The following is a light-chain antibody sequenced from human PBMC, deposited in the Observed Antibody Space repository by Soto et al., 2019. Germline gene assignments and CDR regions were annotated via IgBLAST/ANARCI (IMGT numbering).Light chain of an antibody. CDR3: QQYNNWPPIT. Sequence: EIVMTQSPATLSVSPGGRATLSCRASQSISGALAWYPQKPGQAPRLLIYGASTRATGIPARFSGSGSGTEFTLTISSLQSEDFAVYYCQQYNNWPPITFGQGTRLEIK. CDR2: GAS. J-gene: IGKJ5*01. CDR1: QSISGA. V-gene: IGKV3-15*01.